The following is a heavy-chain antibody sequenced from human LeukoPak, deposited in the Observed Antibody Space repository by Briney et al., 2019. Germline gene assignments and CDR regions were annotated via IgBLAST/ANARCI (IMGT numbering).Heavy chain of an antibody. V-gene: IGHV4-34*01. CDR3: ARHGGSYTFDL. CDR1: GGSFSGYY. CDR2: INHSGST. J-gene: IGHJ4*02. D-gene: IGHD1-26*01. Sequence: SETLSLTCAVYGGSFSGYYWSWIRQPPGKGLEWIGEINHSGSTNYNPSLKSRVTISVDTSKNQFSLKLSSVTAADTAVYYCARHGGSYTFDLWGQGVLVTVSS.